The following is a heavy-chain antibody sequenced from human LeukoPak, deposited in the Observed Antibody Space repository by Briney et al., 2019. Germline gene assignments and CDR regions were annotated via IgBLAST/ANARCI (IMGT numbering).Heavy chain of an antibody. D-gene: IGHD2-2*01. CDR3: AADRDCTSRSCHTYGFDI. CDR2: IVVGSGNT. CDR1: GFTFTVST. Sequence: SVKVSFKASGFTFTVSTVKCVRPALGQPLGWRGWIVVGSGNTNYAQRFRESVTITRDMSTSTTYMELSSLRAEDSAVYYCAADRDCTSRSCHTYGFDIWGQGTMVTVSS. J-gene: IGHJ3*02. V-gene: IGHV1-58*01.